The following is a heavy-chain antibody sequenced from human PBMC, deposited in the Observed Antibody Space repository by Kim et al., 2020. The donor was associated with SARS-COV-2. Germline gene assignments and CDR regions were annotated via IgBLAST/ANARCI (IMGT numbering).Heavy chain of an antibody. V-gene: IGHV3-30*07. CDR3: ARDPPTTVTHVDAFDI. Sequence: DSVKSRFTISRDNSKNALYLQMNSLRAEDTAVYYCARDPPTTVTHVDAFDIWGQGTMVTVSS. D-gene: IGHD4-17*01. J-gene: IGHJ3*02.